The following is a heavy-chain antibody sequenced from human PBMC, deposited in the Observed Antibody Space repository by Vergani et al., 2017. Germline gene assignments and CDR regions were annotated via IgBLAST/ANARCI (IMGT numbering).Heavy chain of an antibody. V-gene: IGHV4-59*01. CDR1: GGSISSYY. CDR2: IYYSGST. Sequence: QVQLQESGPGLVKPSETLSLTCTVSGGSISSYYWSWIRQPPGKGLEWIGYIYYSGSTNYNPSLKSRVTISVDTSKNQFSLKRSSVTAADTAVYYCARGDLGDYAPGYYYYYGMDVWGQGTTVTVSS. J-gene: IGHJ6*02. CDR3: ARGDLGDYAPGYYYYYGMDV. D-gene: IGHD4-17*01.